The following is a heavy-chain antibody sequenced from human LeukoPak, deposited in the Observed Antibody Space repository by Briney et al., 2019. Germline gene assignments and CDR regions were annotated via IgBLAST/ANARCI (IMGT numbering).Heavy chain of an antibody. D-gene: IGHD6-6*01. CDR2: IYPGDSDI. V-gene: IGHV5-51*01. J-gene: IGHJ4*02. Sequence: GESLKISCKGSGYSFTSYWIGWVRQMPGKGLEWMGIIYPGDSDIRYSPSFQGQVTISADKSISTAYLQWSSLKASDTAMYYCARRPRGDGYSSSSGVDYWGQGTLVTVSS. CDR1: GYSFTSYW. CDR3: ARRPRGDGYSSSSGVDY.